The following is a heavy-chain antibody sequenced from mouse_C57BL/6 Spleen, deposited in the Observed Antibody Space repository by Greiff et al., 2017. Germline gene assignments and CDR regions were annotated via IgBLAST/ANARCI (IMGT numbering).Heavy chain of an antibody. CDR3: AKRKRGGGFAY. V-gene: IGHV2-3*01. CDR2: IWGDGST. J-gene: IGHJ3*01. CDR1: GFSLTSYG. Sequence: VQLQESGPGLVAPSQSLSITCTVSGFSLTSYGVRWVRQPPGKGLEWLGVIWGDGSTNYHSALISRLSISKDHSTSQVFLKLHSLQTYDASTDYCAKRKRGGGFAYWGQGTLVTVSA.